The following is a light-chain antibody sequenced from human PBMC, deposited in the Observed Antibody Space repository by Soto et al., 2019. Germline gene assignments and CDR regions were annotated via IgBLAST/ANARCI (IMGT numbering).Light chain of an antibody. Sequence: EIVMTQSPATLSLSPGERATLSCRASQSVSSSYLSWYQQKPGQAPRLLIYGASTRATGIPDRFSGSGSGTEFTLTISRLQSEDFAVYYCQQYSSGPPLTFGGGTKVDIK. CDR3: QQYSSGPPLT. V-gene: IGKV3D-7*01. J-gene: IGKJ4*01. CDR2: GAS. CDR1: QSVSSSY.